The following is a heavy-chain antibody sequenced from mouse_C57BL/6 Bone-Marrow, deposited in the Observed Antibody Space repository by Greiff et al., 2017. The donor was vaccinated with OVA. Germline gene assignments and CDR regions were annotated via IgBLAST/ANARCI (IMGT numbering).Heavy chain of an antibody. V-gene: IGHV1-63*01. Sequence: VQLVESGAELVRPGTSVKMSCKASGYTFTNYWIGWAKQRPGHGLEWIGDIYPGGGYTNYNEKFKGKATLTADKSSSTAYMQFSSLTSEDAAIYYCARRELGRMDYWGQGTSVTVSS. J-gene: IGHJ4*01. CDR3: ARRELGRMDY. CDR1: GYTFTNYW. CDR2: IYPGGGYT. D-gene: IGHD4-1*01.